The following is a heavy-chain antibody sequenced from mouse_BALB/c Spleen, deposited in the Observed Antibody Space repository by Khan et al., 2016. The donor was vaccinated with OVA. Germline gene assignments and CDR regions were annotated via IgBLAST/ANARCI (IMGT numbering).Heavy chain of an antibody. D-gene: IGHD1-2*01. Sequence: EVQLVESGGGLVQPGGSRKLSCAASGFTFSSFGMHWVRQAPEKGLEWVAYISSGSHTIYYADTLKGRFTISRDNPKNTLFLQMTSRRSEDTAMYFCARNYGYYFDYWGQGTTLTVSS. J-gene: IGHJ2*01. CDR3: ARNYGYYFDY. CDR2: ISSGSHTI. V-gene: IGHV5-17*02. CDR1: GFTFSSFG.